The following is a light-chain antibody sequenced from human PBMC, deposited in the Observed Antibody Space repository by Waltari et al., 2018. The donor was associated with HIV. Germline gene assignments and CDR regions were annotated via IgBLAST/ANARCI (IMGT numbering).Light chain of an antibody. CDR3: QQYKSYSPWT. V-gene: IGKV1-5*03. Sequence: DIQMTQSPSTLSAFVGDRVTITCRASDSITGWLAWYQQKPGKAPKLLIYKTSSLESGVPLRFSGSASGTEFTLTISSLQPDDFATYYCQQYKSYSPWTFGQGTKVEIK. CDR1: DSITGW. J-gene: IGKJ1*01. CDR2: KTS.